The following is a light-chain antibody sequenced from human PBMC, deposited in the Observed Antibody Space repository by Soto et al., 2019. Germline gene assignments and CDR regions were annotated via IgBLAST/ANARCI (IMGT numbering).Light chain of an antibody. Sequence: EIVLTQSPGTLSLSPGERATLSCRASQSVSSSYLAWYQQKPGQAPRLLIYGVASRATGIPDRFSGSGSGTDFSLTISRLEPEDFAVYYCQQYGSSRWTFGPGTKVDIK. CDR3: QQYGSSRWT. CDR2: GVA. J-gene: IGKJ1*01. V-gene: IGKV3-20*01. CDR1: QSVSSSY.